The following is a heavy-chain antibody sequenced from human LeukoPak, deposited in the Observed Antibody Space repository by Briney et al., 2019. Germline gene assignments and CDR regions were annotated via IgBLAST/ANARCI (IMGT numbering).Heavy chain of an antibody. V-gene: IGHV4-31*03. CDR1: GGSISSGGYY. Sequence: SETLSLTCTVSGGSISSGGYYWSWIRQHPGKGLEWIGYIYYSGSTYYNPSLKSRVTISVDTSKNQFSLKLSSVTAADTAVYYCARPPGGNYYFDYWGQGTLVTVSS. CDR2: IYYSGST. J-gene: IGHJ4*02. D-gene: IGHD4-23*01. CDR3: ARPPGGNYYFDY.